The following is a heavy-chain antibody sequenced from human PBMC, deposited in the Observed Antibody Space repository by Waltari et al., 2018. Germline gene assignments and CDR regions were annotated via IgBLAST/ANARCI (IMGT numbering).Heavy chain of an antibody. Sequence: QLQLQESGPGLVKPSETLSLTCTVSGGSISSSSYYWGWIRQPPGKGLEWIGSIYYSGSTYYNPSLKSRVTISVDTSKNQFSLKLSSVTAADTAVYYCASEFGLWFGEFNYYYYMDVWGKGTTVIVSS. CDR1: GGSISSSSYY. CDR2: IYYSGST. D-gene: IGHD3-10*01. CDR3: ASEFGLWFGEFNYYYYMDV. J-gene: IGHJ6*03. V-gene: IGHV4-39*01.